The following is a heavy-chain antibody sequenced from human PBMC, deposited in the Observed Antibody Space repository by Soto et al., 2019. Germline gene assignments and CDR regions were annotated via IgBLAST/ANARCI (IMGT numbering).Heavy chain of an antibody. CDR1: GVPLDDKA. D-gene: IGHD5-12*01. CDR2: ISWNSGSI. V-gene: IGHV3-9*01. Sequence: PGGSMGLSCAASGVPLDDKAVHGARTATGKGLEWVSGISWNSGSIGYADSVKGRFTISRDNAKNSLYLQMNSLRAEDTALYYCAKGVYSGYDCAFDIRGQGTMVTVSS. CDR3: AKGVYSGYDCAFDI. J-gene: IGHJ3*02.